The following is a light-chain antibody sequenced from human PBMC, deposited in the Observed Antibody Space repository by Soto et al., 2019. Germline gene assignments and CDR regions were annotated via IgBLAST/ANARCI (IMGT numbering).Light chain of an antibody. CDR1: QGVSSNY. V-gene: IGKV3-20*01. Sequence: EIVMTQSPATLSVSPGERATLSCRASQGVSSNYLAWYQQKSGQAPRLLLYGTSSRATGIPERFSGSGSGTDFTLTISRLEPEDFAVYDCQHYGSSRTFGQGTKVDIK. CDR2: GTS. J-gene: IGKJ1*01. CDR3: QHYGSSRT.